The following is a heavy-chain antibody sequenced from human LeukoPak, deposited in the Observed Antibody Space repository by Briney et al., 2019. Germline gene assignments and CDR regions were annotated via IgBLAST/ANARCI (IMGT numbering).Heavy chain of an antibody. D-gene: IGHD4-11*01. Sequence: SQTLSLTCAISGDSVSSNSAAWNWIRQSPSRGLEWLGRTYHRSKWYNDYAVAVKSRITINPDTSKNQFALQLNSVTPEDTAVYYCARDYSDYDSYYYGMDVWGQGTTVTVSS. V-gene: IGHV6-1*01. J-gene: IGHJ6*02. CDR3: ARDYSDYDSYYYGMDV. CDR2: TYHRSKWYN. CDR1: GDSVSSNSAA.